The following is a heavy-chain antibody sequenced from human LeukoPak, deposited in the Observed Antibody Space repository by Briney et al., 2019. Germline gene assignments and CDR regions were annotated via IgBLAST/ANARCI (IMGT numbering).Heavy chain of an antibody. Sequence: AGGSLRLSCAASGFTVSSNYMSWVRQAPGKGLEWVSVIYSSGDTYYADFVKGRFTISKDNSKNTLYLQMNSLRAEDTAVYYCAREIKTTVTTFYYYYYMDVWGKGTTVTVPS. CDR1: GFTVSSNY. D-gene: IGHD4-11*01. J-gene: IGHJ6*03. CDR2: IYSSGDT. V-gene: IGHV3-53*01. CDR3: AREIKTTVTTFYYYYYMDV.